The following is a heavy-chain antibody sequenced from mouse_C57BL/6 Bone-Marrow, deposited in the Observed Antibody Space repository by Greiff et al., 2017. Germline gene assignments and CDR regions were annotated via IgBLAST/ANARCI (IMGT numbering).Heavy chain of an antibody. CDR1: GYSFTGYY. Sequence: EVQLQESGPELVKPGASVKISCKASGYSFTGYYMHWVKQSSEKSLEWIGEINPSTGGTSYNQKFQGKATLTVDKSSSTAYMQLKSLTSEDSAVYYCARYYYGSSYLAWFAYWGQGTLVTVSA. J-gene: IGHJ3*01. D-gene: IGHD1-1*01. CDR3: ARYYYGSSYLAWFAY. V-gene: IGHV1-43*01. CDR2: INPSTGGT.